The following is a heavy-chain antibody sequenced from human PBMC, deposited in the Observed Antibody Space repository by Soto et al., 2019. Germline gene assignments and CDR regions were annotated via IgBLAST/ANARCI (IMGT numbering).Heavy chain of an antibody. J-gene: IGHJ5*02. Sequence: SQTLSLTCAISGDSVSSNSAAWNWIRQSPSRGLEWLGRTYYRSKWYNDYAASVKSRITINPDTSKNQFSLHLNSVTPEDTAVYYCARVSDNWNYMAWFDPWGQGTLVTVSS. CDR1: GDSVSSNSAA. D-gene: IGHD1-7*01. CDR2: TYYRSKWYN. V-gene: IGHV6-1*01. CDR3: ARVSDNWNYMAWFDP.